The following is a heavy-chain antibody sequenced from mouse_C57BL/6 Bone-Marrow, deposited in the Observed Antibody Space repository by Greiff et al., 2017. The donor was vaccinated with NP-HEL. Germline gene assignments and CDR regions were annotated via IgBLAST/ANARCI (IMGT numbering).Heavy chain of an antibody. CDR1: GYTFTSYG. J-gene: IGHJ4*01. V-gene: IGHV1-81*01. CDR2: IYPRSGNT. Sequence: VQLQQSGAELARPGASVKLSCKASGYTFTSYGISWVKQRTGQGLEWIGEIYPRSGNTYYNEKFKGKATLTADKSSSTAYMELRSLTSEDSAVYFCAANYFYYAMDYWGQGTSVTVSS. CDR3: AANYFYYAMDY. D-gene: IGHD2-1*01.